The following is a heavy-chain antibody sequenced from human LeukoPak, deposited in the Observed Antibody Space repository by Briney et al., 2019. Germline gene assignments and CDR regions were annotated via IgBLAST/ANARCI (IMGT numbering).Heavy chain of an antibody. CDR3: ARALRAKVTGTSEYYYYFMDV. CDR2: MNPNSSNT. V-gene: IGHV1-8*01. Sequence: ASVKVSCKASAYTFTSYDINWVRQPTAQGLEGMGWMNPNSSNTGYAQKFQGRVTMTRNTSISTAYMELSSLRSEDTAVYYCARALRAKVTGTSEYYYYFMDVWGKGTTVTVSS. CDR1: AYTFTSYD. J-gene: IGHJ6*03. D-gene: IGHD1-7*01.